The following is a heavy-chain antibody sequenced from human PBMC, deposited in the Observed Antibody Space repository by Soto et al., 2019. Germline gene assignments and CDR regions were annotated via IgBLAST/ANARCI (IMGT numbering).Heavy chain of an antibody. J-gene: IGHJ4*02. Sequence: QVQLVESGGGVVQPGRSPRLSCAASGFTFRSYGMHWVRQVPGKGLEWVAVITHDGNTQYYADSVKGRFTISRDNSKNTLYLQMNSLRAEDTAAYSCAKDREDTAMIFDSWGQGTLVTVSS. CDR1: GFTFRSYG. V-gene: IGHV3-30*18. D-gene: IGHD5-18*01. CDR2: ITHDGNTQ. CDR3: AKDREDTAMIFDS.